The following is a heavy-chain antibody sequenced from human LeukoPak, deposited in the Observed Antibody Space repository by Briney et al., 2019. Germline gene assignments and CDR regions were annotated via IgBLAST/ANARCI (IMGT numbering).Heavy chain of an antibody. CDR3: AKDRYGSGSYPNWFDP. CDR2: ISGSGGST. J-gene: IGHJ5*02. CDR1: GFTFSSYA. D-gene: IGHD3-10*01. V-gene: IGHV3-23*01. Sequence: GGSLRLSCAVSGFTFSSYAMSWVRQAPGKGLEWVSAISGSGGSTYYADSVKGRFTISRDNSKNTLYLQMNSLRAEDTAVYYCAKDRYGSGSYPNWFDPWGQGTLVTVSS.